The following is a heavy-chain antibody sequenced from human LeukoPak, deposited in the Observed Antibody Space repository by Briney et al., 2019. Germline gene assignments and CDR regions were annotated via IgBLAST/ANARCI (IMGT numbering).Heavy chain of an antibody. CDR1: GFTFSSYG. CDR3: AKSTDSNGYYYFNY. D-gene: IGHD3-22*01. Sequence: PGGSLRLSCAASGFTFSSYGMSWVRQAPGKGLEWVSAIGGRVGNTYYADSVKGRFTISRDNSKNTLFLQMSSLRVEDTAVYYCAKSTDSNGYYYFNYWGQGTLVTVSS. CDR2: IGGRVGNT. J-gene: IGHJ4*02. V-gene: IGHV3-23*01.